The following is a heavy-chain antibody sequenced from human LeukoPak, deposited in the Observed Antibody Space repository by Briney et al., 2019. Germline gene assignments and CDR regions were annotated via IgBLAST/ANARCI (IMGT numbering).Heavy chain of an antibody. J-gene: IGHJ4*02. V-gene: IGHV4-39*01. CDR3: ARAVAGDYYFDY. CDR1: GGSISSSSYY. D-gene: IGHD6-19*01. CDR2: IYYSGST. Sequence: SETLSLTCTVSGGSISSSSYYWGWIRQPPGKGLEWIGSIYYSGSTYYNPSLKGRVTISVDTSKNQFSLKLSSVTAADTAVYYCARAVAGDYYFDYWGQGTLVTVSS.